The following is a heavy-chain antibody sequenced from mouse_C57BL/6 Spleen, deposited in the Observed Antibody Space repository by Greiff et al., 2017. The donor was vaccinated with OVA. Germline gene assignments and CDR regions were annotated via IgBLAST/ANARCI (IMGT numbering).Heavy chain of an antibody. CDR2: ISDGGSYT. Sequence: EVMLVESGGGLVKPGGSLKLSCAASGFTFSSYAMSWVRQTPEKRLEWVATISDGGSYTYYPDNVKGRFTISRDNAKNNLYLQMSHLKSEDTAMYYCARDDYDYDNAMDDWGQGTSVTVSS. V-gene: IGHV5-4*01. CDR3: ARDDYDYDNAMDD. CDR1: GFTFSSYA. D-gene: IGHD2-4*01. J-gene: IGHJ4*01.